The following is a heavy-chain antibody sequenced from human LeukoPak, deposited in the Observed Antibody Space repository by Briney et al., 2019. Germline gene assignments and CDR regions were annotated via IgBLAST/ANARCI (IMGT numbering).Heavy chain of an antibody. J-gene: IGHJ6*03. CDR1: GGSISSYY. CDR2: IYYSGST. V-gene: IGHV4-59*01. Sequence: SETLSLTCTVSGGSISSYYWSWIRQPPGKGLEWIGYIYYSGSTNYNPSLKSRVTISVDTSKNQFSLKLSSVTAADTAVYYCARAPRYCSSTSCYGVSFYMDVWGKGTTVTVSS. D-gene: IGHD2-2*01. CDR3: ARAPRYCSSTSCYGVSFYMDV.